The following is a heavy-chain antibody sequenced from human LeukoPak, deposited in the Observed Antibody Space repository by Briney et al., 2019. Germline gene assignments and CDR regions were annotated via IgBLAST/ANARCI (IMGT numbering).Heavy chain of an antibody. CDR1: GYTFTSYD. V-gene: IGHV1-8*03. CDR3: ASSRTNYCGGDCPYDAFDI. D-gene: IGHD2-21*01. Sequence: GASVKVSCKASGYTFTSYDINWVRQATGPRLEGIGWMNPNSGNTGYPQKFQGRVTITRNTFISTAYMELSSLRSEDTAVYYCASSRTNYCGGDCPYDAFDIWGQGTMVTVSS. CDR2: MNPNSGNT. J-gene: IGHJ3*02.